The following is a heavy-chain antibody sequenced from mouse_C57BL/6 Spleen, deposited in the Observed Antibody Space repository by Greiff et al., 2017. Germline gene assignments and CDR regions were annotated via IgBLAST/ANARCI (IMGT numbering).Heavy chain of an antibody. J-gene: IGHJ2*01. CDR3: ARAVYGSSYLDY. Sequence: QVQLQQPGAELVMPGASVKLSCKASGYTFTSYWMHWVKQRPGQGLEWIGEIDPSDSYTNYNQKFKGKATLTVDKSSSTAYMQLSSRTSGGSAGYCWARAVYGSSYLDYWGQGTTLTVSS. D-gene: IGHD1-1*01. CDR2: IDPSDSYT. CDR1: GYTFTSYW. V-gene: IGHV1-69*01.